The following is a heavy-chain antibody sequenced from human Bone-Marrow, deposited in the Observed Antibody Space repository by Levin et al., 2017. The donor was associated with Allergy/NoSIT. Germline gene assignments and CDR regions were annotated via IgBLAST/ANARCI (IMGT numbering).Heavy chain of an antibody. Sequence: PGESLKISCAASGFTVSSNYMSWVRQAPGKGLEWVSVIYSGGSTYYADSVKGRFTISRYNSKNTLYLQMNSLRAEDTAVYYCARGHYGPYYFDYWGQGTLVTVSS. CDR3: ARGHYGPYYFDY. V-gene: IGHV3-53*01. D-gene: IGHD4-17*01. J-gene: IGHJ4*02. CDR1: GFTVSSNY. CDR2: IYSGGST.